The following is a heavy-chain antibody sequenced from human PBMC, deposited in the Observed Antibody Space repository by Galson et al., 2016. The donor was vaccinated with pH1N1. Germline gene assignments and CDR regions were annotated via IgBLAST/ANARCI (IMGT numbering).Heavy chain of an antibody. CDR3: ARDRRGRGVGSSYYVDV. CDR1: GFIFSGYS. D-gene: IGHD3-10*01. Sequence: SLRLSCAASGFIFSGYSMNWVRQAPGKGLEWVSSITSGSFHIYYADSVKGRFTISRDNAKNSLFLQMNSLRVEDTALYYCARDRRGRGVGSSYYVDVGGQGTTVTVSS. CDR2: ITSGSFHI. V-gene: IGHV3-21*01. J-gene: IGHJ6*02.